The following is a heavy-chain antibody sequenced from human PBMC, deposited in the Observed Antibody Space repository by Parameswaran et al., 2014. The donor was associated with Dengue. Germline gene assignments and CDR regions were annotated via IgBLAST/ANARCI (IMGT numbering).Heavy chain of an antibody. J-gene: IGHJ4*02. CDR2: ISFDSTNI. Sequence: WIRQPPGKGLEWVALISFDSTNIHYAGSVRGRFTISRDNSKNTLYLQMDSLTAADTALYYCARDQPPNDYWGQGTLVTVSS. CDR3: ARDQPPNDY. V-gene: IGHV3-30-3*01.